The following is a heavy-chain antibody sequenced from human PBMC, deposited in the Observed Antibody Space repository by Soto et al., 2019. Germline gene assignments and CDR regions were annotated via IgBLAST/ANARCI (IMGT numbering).Heavy chain of an antibody. CDR1: GFTFSSYA. Sequence: VGSLRLSCAASGFTFSSYAMHWVRQAPGKGLEWVAVISNDGSNKYYADSVKGRFTISRDNSKNTLYLQMNSLRVEDTAVYYCARDPYTSGWYYFDYWGQGTLVTVSS. D-gene: IGHD6-19*01. J-gene: IGHJ4*02. CDR3: ARDPYTSGWYYFDY. V-gene: IGHV3-30-3*01. CDR2: ISNDGSNK.